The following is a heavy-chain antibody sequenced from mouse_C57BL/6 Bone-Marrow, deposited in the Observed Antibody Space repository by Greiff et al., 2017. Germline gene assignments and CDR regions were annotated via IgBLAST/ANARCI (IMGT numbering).Heavy chain of an antibody. CDR3: AGWGYDGYDDYAVDY. CDR1: GYTFTSYG. D-gene: IGHD2-3*01. Sequence: QVQLQQSGAELARPGASVKLSCKASGYTFTSYGISWVKQRTGQGLEWIGEIYPRSGNTYYNEKFKGKATLTADKSSSTAYMELRSLTSEDSAVDFCAGWGYDGYDDYAVDYWGQGTSVTVSS. V-gene: IGHV1-81*01. CDR2: IYPRSGNT. J-gene: IGHJ4*01.